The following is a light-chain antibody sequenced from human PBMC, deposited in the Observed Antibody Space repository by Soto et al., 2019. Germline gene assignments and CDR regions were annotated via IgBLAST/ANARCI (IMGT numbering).Light chain of an antibody. CDR3: SSYTSSSTLYV. CDR2: DVS. V-gene: IGLV2-14*01. CDR1: SSDVGGYNY. J-gene: IGLJ1*01. Sequence: QSVLTQPASVSGSPGQSITISCTGTSSDVGGYNYASWYQQHPGKAPKLMIYDVSNRPSGVSNRFSGSKSGNTASLTISGLQAEDKADYYCSSYTSSSTLYVFGTGTKLTVL.